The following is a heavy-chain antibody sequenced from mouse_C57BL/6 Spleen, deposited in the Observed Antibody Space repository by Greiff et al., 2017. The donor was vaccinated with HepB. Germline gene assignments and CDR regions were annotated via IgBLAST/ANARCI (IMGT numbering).Heavy chain of an antibody. CDR2: INPGSGGT. CDR1: GYAFTNYL. CDR3: ARSITGGDWYFDV. V-gene: IGHV1-54*01. J-gene: IGHJ1*03. Sequence: QVQLQQSGAELVRPGTSVKVSCKASGYAFTNYLIEWVKQRPGQGLEWIGVINPGSGGTNYNEKFKGKATLTADNSSSTAYMQLSILTSEDAAVYICARSITGGDWYFDVWGTGTTVTVSS. D-gene: IGHD4-1*01.